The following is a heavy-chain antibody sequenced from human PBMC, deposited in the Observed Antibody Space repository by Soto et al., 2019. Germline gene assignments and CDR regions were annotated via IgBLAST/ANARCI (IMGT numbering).Heavy chain of an antibody. CDR1: GFTFSNYA. J-gene: IGHJ6*02. CDR3: ARDTGPNAYNYYYFGMDV. CDR2: ISYDGSDK. D-gene: IGHD3-16*01. V-gene: IGHV3-30-3*01. Sequence: GSLRLSCAASGFTFSNYAMHWVRQAPGKGLEWVAVISYDGSDKYNANSVKGRFSISRDNSKNTLYLQMNSLRAADTAVYYCARDTGPNAYNYYYFGMDVWGQGSTVTVSS.